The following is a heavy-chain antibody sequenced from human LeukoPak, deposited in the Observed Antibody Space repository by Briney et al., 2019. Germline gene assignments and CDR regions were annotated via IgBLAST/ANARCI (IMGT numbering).Heavy chain of an antibody. V-gene: IGHV4-38-2*02. D-gene: IGHD3-3*01. J-gene: IGHJ4*02. Sequence: PSETLSLTCTVSGYSISNGYYWGCIRQPPGKGLEWVASIYHRGSTYYNPSLRSRITISLDRSKKKFSLKLTSVTAADTAVYFCARGAEYYAIWRGYAGYSDYWGQGISVTVSS. CDR2: IYHRGST. CDR3: ARGAEYYAIWRGYAGYSDY. CDR1: GYSISNGYY.